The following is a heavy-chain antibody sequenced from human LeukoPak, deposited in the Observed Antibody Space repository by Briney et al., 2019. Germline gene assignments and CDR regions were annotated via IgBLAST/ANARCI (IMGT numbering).Heavy chain of an antibody. Sequence: PSETLSLTCSVSGDSISLSFYYLGWIRQPPGKALEWIGSVYYSGTTSYNPSLKSRVTISVDMSKNHFSLRLRSVTAADTAMYYCARGTLYRGWSYYLDFWGQGSQVTVSS. CDR2: VYYSGTT. V-gene: IGHV4-39*07. CDR1: GDSISLSFYY. D-gene: IGHD6-19*01. CDR3: ARGTLYRGWSYYLDF. J-gene: IGHJ4*02.